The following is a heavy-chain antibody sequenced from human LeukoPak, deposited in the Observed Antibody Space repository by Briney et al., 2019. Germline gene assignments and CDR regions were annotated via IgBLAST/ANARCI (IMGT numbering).Heavy chain of an antibody. J-gene: IGHJ5*02. CDR3: AHRRPEWFAESNYFDT. CDR1: GFSLNTNPVG. V-gene: IGHV2-5*02. D-gene: IGHD3-10*01. Sequence: SGPTLVNPTQTLTLTCTFSGFSLNTNPVGVGWIRQPPGKALEWLALIYWDDDKRYSPSLKNRLTIDKGTSKNQVVLTMTNMDPVDTATYYCAHRRPEWFAESNYFDTWGQGTLVTVSS. CDR2: IYWDDDK.